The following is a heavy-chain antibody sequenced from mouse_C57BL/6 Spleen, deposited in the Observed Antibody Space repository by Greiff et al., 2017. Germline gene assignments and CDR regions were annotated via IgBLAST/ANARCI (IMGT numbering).Heavy chain of an antibody. D-gene: IGHD1-1*01. V-gene: IGHV1-55*01. CDR1: GYTFTSYW. CDR2: IYPGSGST. CDR3: AREGIYYYGSSYVPYAMDY. Sequence: QVTLPPPFSYLLKPLSSVKMSCKASGYTFTSYWITWVKQRPGQGLEWIGDIYPGSGSTNYNEKFKSKATLTVDTSSSTAYMQLSSLTSEDSAVYYCAREGIYYYGSSYVPYAMDYWGQGTSVTVSS. J-gene: IGHJ4*01.